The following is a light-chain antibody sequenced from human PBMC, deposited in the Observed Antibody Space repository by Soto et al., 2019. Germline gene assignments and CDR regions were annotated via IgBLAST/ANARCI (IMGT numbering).Light chain of an antibody. CDR3: QQYNAYSQT. V-gene: IGKV1-5*01. CDR1: QSISNW. CDR2: DVS. J-gene: IGKJ1*01. Sequence: DIQMTQSPSTLSASLGDRVTITCRASQSISNWLAWYQQKPGRAPNLLIYDVSNLETGVPSRFSGSGSGTEFTLTISSLQPDDVATYYCQQYNAYSQTFGQGTKVDI.